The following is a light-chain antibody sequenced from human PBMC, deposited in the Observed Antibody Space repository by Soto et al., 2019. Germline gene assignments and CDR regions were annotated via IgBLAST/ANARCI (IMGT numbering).Light chain of an antibody. CDR3: QQRSNWPWT. CDR2: DAS. J-gene: IGKJ1*01. V-gene: IGKV3-11*01. CDR1: QRDSSY. Sequence: EIVLTQSPATLSLSPGERATLSCRASQRDSSYLAWYQQKPGQAPRLLINDASNRATGIPARFSGSRSATDFTLTISSLEPEDFAVYYCQQRSNWPWTFCQGTKVEIK.